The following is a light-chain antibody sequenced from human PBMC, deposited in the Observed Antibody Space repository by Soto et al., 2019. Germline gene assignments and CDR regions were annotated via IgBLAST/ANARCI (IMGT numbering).Light chain of an antibody. V-gene: IGKV1-9*01. CDR2: SAS. CDR3: LQLNRYPLT. Sequence: DVQLTQSPSFLSASVRDRVTTPCRASQGISNYLAWYQQKPGKAPELLVYSASTLQSGVPSRFSGGGSETEFSLTIGTLQPEDFATYYCLQLNRYPLTFGGGTKVDIK. J-gene: IGKJ4*01. CDR1: QGISNY.